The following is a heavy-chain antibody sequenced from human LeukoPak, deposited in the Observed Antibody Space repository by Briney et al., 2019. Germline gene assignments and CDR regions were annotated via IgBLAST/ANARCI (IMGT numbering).Heavy chain of an antibody. Sequence: SQTLSLTCAVSGGSISSGGYSWSWIRQPPGKGLEWIGYIYHSGSTYYNPSLKSRVTISVDRSKNQFSLKLSSVTAADTAVYYCARPLKGWFDPWGQGTLVTVSS. CDR3: ARPLKGWFDP. J-gene: IGHJ5*02. V-gene: IGHV4-30-2*01. CDR1: GGSISSGGYS. D-gene: IGHD4/OR15-4a*01. CDR2: IYHSGST.